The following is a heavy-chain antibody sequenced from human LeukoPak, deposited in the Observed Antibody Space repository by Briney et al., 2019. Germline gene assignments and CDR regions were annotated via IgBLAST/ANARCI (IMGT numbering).Heavy chain of an antibody. CDR3: ARLPDDYGDYVSDY. V-gene: IGHV1-69*04. D-gene: IGHD4-17*01. CDR2: IIPIFGIA. CDR1: GGTFSSYA. J-gene: IGHJ4*02. Sequence: GASVKVSCKASGGTFSSYAISWVRQAPGQGPEWKGRIIPIFGIANYAQKFQGRITITADKSTSTAYMELSSLRSEDTAVYYCARLPDDYGDYVSDYWGQGTLVTVSS.